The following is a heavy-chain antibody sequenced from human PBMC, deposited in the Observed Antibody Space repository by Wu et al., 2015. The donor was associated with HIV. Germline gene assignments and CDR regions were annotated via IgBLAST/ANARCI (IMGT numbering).Heavy chain of an antibody. V-gene: IGHV1-2*02. J-gene: IGHJ4*02. CDR3: ARDHGSGSYRYNFDY. CDR2: INPNNGGT. Sequence: QVQLVQSGAEVRKPGASVKVSCKASGYTFINYYMHWVRQAPGQGLEWMGWINPNNGGTKYAQIFQGRVTISRDMFISTAYMELNRLKSDDTAVYYCARDHGSGSYRYNFDYWGQGTLVTVSS. CDR1: GYTFINYY. D-gene: IGHD3-10*01.